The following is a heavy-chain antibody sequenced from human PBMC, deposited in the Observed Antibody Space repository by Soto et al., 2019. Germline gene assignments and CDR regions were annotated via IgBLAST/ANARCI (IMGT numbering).Heavy chain of an antibody. CDR1: GYTFTSCG. CDR2: ISVYNGNT. J-gene: IGHJ4*03. D-gene: IGHD3-16*01. Sequence: ASVKVSCKASGYTFTSCGISWVRQAPGQGLEWVGWISVYNGNTNYAQQLQGRVTMTTDISTDTAYMELRSLRSDDTAVYYCASDPQYICSLSGGGYAFDYWGQGTLVTVSS. CDR3: ASDPQYICSLSGGGYAFDY. V-gene: IGHV1-18*01.